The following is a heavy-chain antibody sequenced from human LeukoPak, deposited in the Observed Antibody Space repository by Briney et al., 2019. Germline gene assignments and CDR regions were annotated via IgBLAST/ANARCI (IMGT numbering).Heavy chain of an antibody. Sequence: SVKVSCKASGYTFTSYGISWVRQAPGQGLEWMGRIIPILGIANYAQKFQGRVTITADKSTSTAYMELSSLRSEDTAVYYCARDSKGLVDYWGQGTLVTVSS. V-gene: IGHV1-69*04. CDR1: GYTFTSYG. CDR2: IIPILGIA. D-gene: IGHD3-22*01. J-gene: IGHJ4*02. CDR3: ARDSKGLVDY.